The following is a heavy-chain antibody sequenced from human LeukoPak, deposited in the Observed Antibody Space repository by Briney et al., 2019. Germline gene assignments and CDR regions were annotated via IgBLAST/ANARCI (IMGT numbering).Heavy chain of an antibody. CDR2: IIPILGIA. D-gene: IGHD3-22*01. CDR1: GFTFSSYA. J-gene: IGHJ4*02. Sequence: TGGSLRLSCAASGFTFSSYAISWVRQAPGQGLEWMGRIIPILGIANYAQKFQGRVTITADKSTSTAYMELSSLRSEDTAVYYCAMTYYYDSSGYYYHYWGQGTLVTVSS. V-gene: IGHV1-69*04. CDR3: AMTYYYDSSGYYYHY.